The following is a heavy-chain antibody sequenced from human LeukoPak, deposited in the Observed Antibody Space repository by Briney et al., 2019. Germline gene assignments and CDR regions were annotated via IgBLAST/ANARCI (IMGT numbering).Heavy chain of an antibody. D-gene: IGHD3-22*01. V-gene: IGHV4-38-2*02. CDR3: AREGYYDSSGYSPPDY. CDR2: IYHSGST. CDR1: GYSISSGYY. Sequence: PSETLSLTCAVSGYSISSGYYWAWIRQPPGKGPEWIGSIYHSGSTYYKPSLKSRVTISVDTSKNQFSLKLSSVTAADTAVYYCAREGYYDSSGYSPPDYWGQGTLVTVSS. J-gene: IGHJ4*02.